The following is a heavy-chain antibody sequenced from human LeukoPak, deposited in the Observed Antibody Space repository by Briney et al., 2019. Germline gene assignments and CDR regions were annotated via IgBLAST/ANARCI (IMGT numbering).Heavy chain of an antibody. J-gene: IGHJ4*02. D-gene: IGHD2-2*01. Sequence: GESLRLSCAASGFTFSSYWMHWVRQAPGKGLVWVPRINSDGSYTSYADSVKGRFTISRDNAKNTLYLQMSSLRAEDTAVYYCVRGGYCSSNTCYSGKDPLDYWGQGTLVTVSS. CDR3: VRGGYCSSNTCYSGKDPLDY. CDR2: INSDGSYT. V-gene: IGHV3-74*01. CDR1: GFTFSSYW.